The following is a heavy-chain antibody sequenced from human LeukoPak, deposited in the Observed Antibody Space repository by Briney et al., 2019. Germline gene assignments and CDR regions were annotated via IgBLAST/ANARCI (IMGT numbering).Heavy chain of an antibody. CDR3: ARVRWLQYGAFDY. V-gene: IGHV3-48*04. CDR1: GFTFSSYA. J-gene: IGHJ4*02. D-gene: IGHD5-24*01. Sequence: GGSLRLSCAASGFTFSSYAMSWVRQAPGKGLEWVSYISSSGSTIYYADSVKGRFTISRDNAKNSLYLQMNSLRAEDTAVYYCARVRWLQYGAFDYWGQGTLVTVSS. CDR2: ISSSGSTI.